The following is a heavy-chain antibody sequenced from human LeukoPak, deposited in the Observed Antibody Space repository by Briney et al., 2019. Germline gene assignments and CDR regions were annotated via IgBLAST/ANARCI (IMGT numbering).Heavy chain of an antibody. CDR1: GGTFSSYA. CDR3: ARDLGPTVAISYYYYGMDV. J-gene: IGHJ6*02. D-gene: IGHD4-23*01. V-gene: IGHV1-69*13. CDR2: IIPIFGTA. Sequence: SVKVSCTASGGTFSSYAISWVRQAPGQGLEWMGGIIPIFGTANYAQKFQGRVTITADESTSTAYMELSSLRSEDTAVYYCARDLGPTVAISYYYYGMDVWGQGTTVTVSS.